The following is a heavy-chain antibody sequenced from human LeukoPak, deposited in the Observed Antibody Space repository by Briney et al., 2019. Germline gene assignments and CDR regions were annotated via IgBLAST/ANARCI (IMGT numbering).Heavy chain of an antibody. CDR3: AKEGSGWSSSY. V-gene: IGHV3-66*01. Sequence: PGGSLRLSCAASGFTVSSNYMSWVRQAPGKGLEWVSVIYVAGGTYYADSVKGRFTISRDSSKNTLFLQMNSLRPEDTAVYYCAKEGSGWSSSYWGQGTLVTVSS. D-gene: IGHD6-19*01. CDR1: GFTVSSNY. J-gene: IGHJ4*02. CDR2: IYVAGGT.